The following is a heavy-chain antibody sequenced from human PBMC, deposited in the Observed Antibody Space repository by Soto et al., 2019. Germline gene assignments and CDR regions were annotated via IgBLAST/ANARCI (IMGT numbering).Heavy chain of an antibody. J-gene: IGHJ4*02. CDR2: IYWDDDK. V-gene: IGHV2-5*02. Sequence: QITLNESGPTVVKPTETLTLTCTFSGFSLTTSGVGVGWVRQSPGKAPEWLAFIYWDDDKRYSTSLKSRLTITKDTSKTQVVLTMANVDPADTATYYCAHRVLRAVFGLVTTTAIYFDFWGQGTPVVVSS. CDR1: GFSLTTSGVG. CDR3: AHRVLRAVFGLVTTTAIYFDF. D-gene: IGHD3-3*01.